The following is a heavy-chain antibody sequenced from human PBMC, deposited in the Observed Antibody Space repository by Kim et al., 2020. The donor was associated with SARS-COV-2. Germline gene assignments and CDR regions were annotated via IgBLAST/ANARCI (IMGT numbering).Heavy chain of an antibody. J-gene: IGHJ3*02. Sequence: GGSLRLSCAASGFTFSSYAMHWVRQAPGKGLEWVAVISYDGSNKYYADSVKGRFTISRDNSKNTLYLQMNSLRAEDTAVYYCARASWFGEFSHDAFDIWG. V-gene: IGHV3-30-3*01. CDR1: GFTFSSYA. CDR3: ARASWFGEFSHDAFDI. CDR2: ISYDGSNK. D-gene: IGHD3-10*01.